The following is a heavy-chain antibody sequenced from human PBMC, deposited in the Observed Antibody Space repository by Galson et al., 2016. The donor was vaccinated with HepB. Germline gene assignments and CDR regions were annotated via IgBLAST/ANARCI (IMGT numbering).Heavy chain of an antibody. D-gene: IGHD1-26*01. CDR1: GGSVISDNYY. CDR3: ARDQNGSYLAY. J-gene: IGHJ4*02. V-gene: IGHV4-61*01. CDR2: IQYSGNT. Sequence: SETLSLTCTVSGGSVISDNYYCSWIRQPPGKGLEWIGFIQYSGNTNCNPSLRGRVTIPIDTYKNQFSPKVNSVTAADTAVYYCARDQNGSYLAYWGLGALVAVSS.